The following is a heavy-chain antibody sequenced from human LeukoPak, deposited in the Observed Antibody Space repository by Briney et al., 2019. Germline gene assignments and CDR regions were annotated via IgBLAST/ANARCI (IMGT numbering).Heavy chain of an antibody. V-gene: IGHV4-39*07. CDR1: GGSISSSSYY. CDR3: ARGDTTDSRTFDY. J-gene: IGHJ4*02. D-gene: IGHD3-22*01. Sequence: PSETLSLTCTVSGGSISSSSYYWGWIRQPPGKGLEWIGSIYYSGSTNYNPSLKSRVTISVDTSKNQFSLKLSSVTAADTAVYYCARGDTTDSRTFDYWGQGTLVTVSS. CDR2: IYYSGST.